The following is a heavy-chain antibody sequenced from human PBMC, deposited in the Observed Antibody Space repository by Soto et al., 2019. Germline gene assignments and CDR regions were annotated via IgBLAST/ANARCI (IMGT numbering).Heavy chain of an antibody. D-gene: IGHD3-3*01. CDR1: GFTFSSYG. V-gene: IGHV3-33*01. Sequence: QVQLVESGGGVVQPGRSLRLSCAASGFTFSSYGMHWVRQAPGKGLEWVAVIWYDGSNKYYVDSVKGRFTISRDNSKDTLYLRMSSLRAEDTAVYYCARDGGDFLCGYLNYWYFDLWGRGTLVTVFS. J-gene: IGHJ2*01. CDR2: IWYDGSNK. CDR3: ARDGGDFLCGYLNYWYFDL.